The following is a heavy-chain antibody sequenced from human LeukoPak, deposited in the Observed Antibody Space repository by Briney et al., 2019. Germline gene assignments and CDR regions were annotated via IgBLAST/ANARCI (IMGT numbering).Heavy chain of an antibody. CDR3: ARDHGGYYFDY. CDR1: GGSIASYY. J-gene: IGHJ4*02. Sequence: PSETLSLTCTVSGGSIASYYWSWFRQPPGKRLEWIGHIYYSGSTNYNPSLKSRVSISVDTSKNQFSLRLNSVTAADTAVYCCARDHGGYYFDYWGQGTLVTVSS. CDR2: IYYSGST. V-gene: IGHV4-59*01. D-gene: IGHD3-16*01.